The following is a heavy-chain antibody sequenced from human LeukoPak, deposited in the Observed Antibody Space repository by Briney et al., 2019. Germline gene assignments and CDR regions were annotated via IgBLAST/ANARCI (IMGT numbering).Heavy chain of an antibody. CDR1: GGTFSSYA. V-gene: IGHV1-69*04. CDR3: ARGGSSGWYLGS. Sequence: GASVKVSFKASGGTFSSYAISWVRQAPGQGLEWMGRIIPIFGIANYAQKFQGRVTITADKSTSTAYMELSSLRSEDTAVYYCARGGSSGWYLGSWGQGTLVTVSS. CDR2: IIPIFGIA. D-gene: IGHD6-19*01. J-gene: IGHJ5*01.